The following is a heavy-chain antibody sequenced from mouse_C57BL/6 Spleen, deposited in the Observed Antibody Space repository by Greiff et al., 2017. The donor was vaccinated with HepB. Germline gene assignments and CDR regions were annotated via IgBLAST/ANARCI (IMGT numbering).Heavy chain of an antibody. V-gene: IGHV7-3*01. J-gene: IGHJ1*03. CDR3: ARARYGYDAYWYFDV. CDR1: GFTFTDYY. Sequence: EVKLVESGGGLVQPGGSLSLSCAASGFTFTDYYMSWVRQPPGKALEWLGFIRNKANGYTTEYSASVKGRFTISRDNSQSILYLQMNALRAEDIATYDCARARYGYDAYWYFDVWGTGTPVTVSS. D-gene: IGHD2-2*01. CDR2: IRNKANGYTT.